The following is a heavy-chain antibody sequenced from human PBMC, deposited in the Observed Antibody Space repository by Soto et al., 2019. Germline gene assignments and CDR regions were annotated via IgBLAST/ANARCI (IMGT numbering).Heavy chain of an antibody. D-gene: IGHD1-26*01. CDR1: GGSFSGYF. V-gene: IGHV4-34*01. CDR2: INHSRST. J-gene: IGHJ4*02. Sequence: QVQLQQWGAGLLKPSETLSLTCAVHGGSFSGYFWSWIRQAPGKGLEWIGEINHSRSTNYKASLKSRVTISVDTSKSQFSLRLTSVTAADTAVYYCARGGVSGNFYAYWGQGALVTVSS. CDR3: ARGGVSGNFYAY.